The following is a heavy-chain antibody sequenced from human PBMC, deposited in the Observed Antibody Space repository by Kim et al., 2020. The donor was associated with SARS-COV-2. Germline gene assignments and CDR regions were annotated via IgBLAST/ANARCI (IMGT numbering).Heavy chain of an antibody. J-gene: IGHJ4*02. CDR1: GYTFTGYY. CDR3: ATVSRWELLTPNFDY. Sequence: ASVKVSCKASGYTFTGYYMHWVRQAPGQGLEWMGRINPNSGGTNYAQKFQGRVTMTRDTSISTAYMELSRLRSDDTAVYYCATVSRWELLTPNFDYWGQGTLVTVSS. D-gene: IGHD1-26*01. CDR2: INPNSGGT. V-gene: IGHV1-2*06.